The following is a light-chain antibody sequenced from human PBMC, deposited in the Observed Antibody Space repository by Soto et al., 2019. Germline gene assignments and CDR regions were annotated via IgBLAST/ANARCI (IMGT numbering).Light chain of an antibody. CDR1: QTMGNF. J-gene: IGKJ2*01. CDR3: QQSYSALMYT. CDR2: AAS. Sequence: DIQMTQSPSSLSASVGDRVTITCRASQTMGNFLNWYQQKPGKAPKLLIYAASTLESGVPSRFSASGSGTDFTLTINTLQPEDFATYYCQQSYSALMYTFGQGTKVDIK. V-gene: IGKV1-39*01.